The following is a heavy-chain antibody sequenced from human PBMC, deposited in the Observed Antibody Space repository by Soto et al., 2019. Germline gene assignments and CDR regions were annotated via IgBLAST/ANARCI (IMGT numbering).Heavy chain of an antibody. D-gene: IGHD6-19*01. J-gene: IGHJ4*02. Sequence: QVQLVESGGGVVQPGRSLRLSCAASGFTFSSYAMHWVRQAPGKGLEWVAVISYDGSNKYYADSVKGRFTISRDNSKNTLYLQMNSLRAEETAXXXXAIDGGEWLVPFDYWGQGPLVTVSS. CDR3: AIDGGEWLVPFDY. CDR2: ISYDGSNK. CDR1: GFTFSSYA. V-gene: IGHV3-30-3*01.